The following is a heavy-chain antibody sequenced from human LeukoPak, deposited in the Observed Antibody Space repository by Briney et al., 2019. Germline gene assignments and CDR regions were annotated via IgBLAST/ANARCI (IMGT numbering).Heavy chain of an antibody. J-gene: IGHJ5*02. CDR3: AKIGEYYDILTGFQYNWFDP. CDR1: GFTFSSYA. CDR2: ISGSGGST. V-gene: IGHV3-23*01. D-gene: IGHD3-9*01. Sequence: GGSLRLSCAASGFTFSSYAMSWVRQAPGKGLEWVSAISGSGGSTYYADSAKGRFTISRDNSKNTLYLQMNSLRAEDTAVYYCAKIGEYYDILTGFQYNWFDPWGQGTLVTVSS.